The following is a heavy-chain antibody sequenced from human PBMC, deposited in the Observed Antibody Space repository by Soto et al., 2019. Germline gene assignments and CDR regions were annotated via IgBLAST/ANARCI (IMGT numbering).Heavy chain of an antibody. CDR1: GFTLSNHD. CDR2: IGIGGDT. J-gene: IGHJ6*02. V-gene: IGHV3-13*01. Sequence: GSLRLSCAASGFTLSNHDMYWVRQATGKSLEWVSAIGIGGDTYYPASVKGRFTISRQNAKNSLYLQMNNLRAGDTAVYYCARGPGSPRYYNGMDVWGQGTTVTVSS. D-gene: IGHD3-10*01. CDR3: ARGPGSPRYYNGMDV.